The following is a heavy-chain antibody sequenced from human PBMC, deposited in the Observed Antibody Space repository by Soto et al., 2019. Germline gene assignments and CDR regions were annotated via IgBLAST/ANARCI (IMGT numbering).Heavy chain of an antibody. CDR2: MNSDGSNT. J-gene: IGHJ4*02. CDR1: GFTFSNYW. D-gene: IGHD2-8*01. Sequence: EVQLVESGGALVKPGGSLRLSCAASGFTFSNYWMHWVRQAPGQGLVWISRMNSDGSNTVYADAVKGRVTISRDNAKNKLYLQMTSLRVEDTAVYYCATSKGGVSNGPNTYWGQGTLVTVSS. V-gene: IGHV3-74*01. CDR3: ATSKGGVSNGPNTY.